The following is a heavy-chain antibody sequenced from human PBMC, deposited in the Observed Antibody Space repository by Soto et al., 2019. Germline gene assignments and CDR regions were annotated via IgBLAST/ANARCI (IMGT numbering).Heavy chain of an antibody. J-gene: IGHJ5*02. CDR3: AREGYYYDRFNWFDP. CDR2: IYYSGST. Sequence: PSETLSLTCTVSGGSVSSGSYYWSWIRQPPGKGLEWIGYIYYSGSTNYNPSLKSRVTISVDTSKNQFSLKLSSVTAADTAVYYCAREGYYYDRFNWFDPWGQGTLVTVSS. CDR1: GGSVSSGSYY. D-gene: IGHD3-22*01. V-gene: IGHV4-61*01.